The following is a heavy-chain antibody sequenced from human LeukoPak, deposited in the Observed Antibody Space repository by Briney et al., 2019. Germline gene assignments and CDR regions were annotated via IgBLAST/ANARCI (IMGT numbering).Heavy chain of an antibody. J-gene: IGHJ4*01. CDR2: IWYDGSNK. Sequence: PGGSLRLSCAASGFTFSSYGMHWVRQAPGKGLEWVAVIWYDGSNKYYADSVKGRFTISRDNSRNTLYLQMNSLGVEDTAIYFCAKVVQTGNSMFDYWGQGALVTVSS. D-gene: IGHD2/OR15-2a*01. CDR3: AKVVQTGNSMFDY. V-gene: IGHV3-33*06. CDR1: GFTFSSYG.